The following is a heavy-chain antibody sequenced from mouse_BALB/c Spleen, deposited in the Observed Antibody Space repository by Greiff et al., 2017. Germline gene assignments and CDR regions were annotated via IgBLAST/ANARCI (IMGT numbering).Heavy chain of an antibody. D-gene: IGHD1-1*01. J-gene: IGHJ4*01. CDR3: ARRAFTTVVSYYAMDY. CDR1: GFSLSTSGMG. V-gene: IGHV8-12*01. Sequence: QVTLKVSGPGILQPSQTLSLTCSFSGFSLSTSGMGVSWIRQPSGKGLEWLAHIYWDDDKRYNPSLKSRLTISKDTSRNQVFLKITSVDTADTATYYCARRAFTTVVSYYAMDYWGQGTSVTVSS. CDR2: IYWDDDK.